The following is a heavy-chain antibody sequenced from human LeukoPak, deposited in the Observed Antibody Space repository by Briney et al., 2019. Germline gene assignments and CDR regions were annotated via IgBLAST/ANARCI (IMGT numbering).Heavy chain of an antibody. J-gene: IGHJ3*02. V-gene: IGHV3-30*03. Sequence: GRSLRLSCAASGFTFSSYGMHWVRQAPGKGLEWVAVISYDGSNKYYADSVKGRFTISRDNSKNTLYLQMSSLRAEDTAVYYCARSYRRGAITMLRGVANRGAFDIWGQGTMVTVSS. D-gene: IGHD3-10*01. CDR3: ARSYRRGAITMLRGVANRGAFDI. CDR2: ISYDGSNK. CDR1: GFTFSSYG.